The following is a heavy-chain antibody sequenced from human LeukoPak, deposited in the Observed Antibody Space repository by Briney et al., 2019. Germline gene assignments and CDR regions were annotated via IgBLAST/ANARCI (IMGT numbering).Heavy chain of an antibody. CDR3: ARVDRNGSGYRY. D-gene: IGHD6-13*01. CDR2: IYSAGST. V-gene: IGHV3-53*01. CDR1: GFIVSSNY. J-gene: IGHJ4*02. Sequence: GGSLRLSCAASGFIVSSNYMSWVRQAPGKGLEWVSVIYSAGSTYYADSVKGRFTMSRDDSKNTVYLQMNSLRVEDTAVYYCARVDRNGSGYRYWGQGTLVTVSS.